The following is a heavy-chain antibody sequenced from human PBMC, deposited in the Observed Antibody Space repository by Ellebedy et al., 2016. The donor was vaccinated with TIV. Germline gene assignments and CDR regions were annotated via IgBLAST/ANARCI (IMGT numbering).Heavy chain of an antibody. CDR2: TIPIFDTP. Sequence: ASVKVSCXASGGSFSSFAISWVRQNPGQGLEWMGGTIPIFDTPNYAQSFQGRLTITADESSSTAYMELNSLTSDDTAIYYCAHDYGDLWGRGTLITVSS. V-gene: IGHV1-69*13. CDR3: AHDYGDL. D-gene: IGHD4-17*01. CDR1: GGSFSSFA. J-gene: IGHJ2*01.